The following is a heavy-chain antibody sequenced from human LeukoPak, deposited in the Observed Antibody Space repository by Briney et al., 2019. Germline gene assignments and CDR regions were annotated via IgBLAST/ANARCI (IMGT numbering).Heavy chain of an antibody. CDR2: FSGTSTN. V-gene: IGHV3-23*01. CDR3: AKLKQWQPQRYFFEY. Sequence: AGGSLRLSCVASGFTFSSYAMRWVRQAPGKGLEWVSTFSGTSTNSYADAVKGRVTISRDNSKNTLYLQMNSLRAEDTAVYYCAKLKQWQPQRYFFEYWGQGALVTVAS. J-gene: IGHJ4*02. D-gene: IGHD6-19*01. CDR1: GFTFSSYA.